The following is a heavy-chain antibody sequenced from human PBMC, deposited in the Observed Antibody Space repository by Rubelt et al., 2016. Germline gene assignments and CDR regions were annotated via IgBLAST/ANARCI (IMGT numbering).Heavy chain of an antibody. Sequence: QVPGKGLVWVSRINSDGRSTSYVDSVKGRFTISRDNAKNTLYLQMNSLRAEDTTVYYCARRENIAAAGTLDYWGLGTLVTVSS. V-gene: IGHV3-74*01. CDR3: ARRENIAAAGTLDY. J-gene: IGHJ4*01. CDR2: INSDGRST. D-gene: IGHD6-13*01.